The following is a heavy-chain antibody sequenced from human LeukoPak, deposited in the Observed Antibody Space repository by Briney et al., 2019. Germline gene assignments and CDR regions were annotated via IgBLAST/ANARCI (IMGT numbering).Heavy chain of an antibody. CDR3: ARYCNGDTCDGALDL. CDR1: GFTFNNYW. CDR2: IDGDASRT. V-gene: IGHV3-74*01. D-gene: IGHD2-15*01. Sequence: GGSLRLSCAASGFTFNNYWIHWVRQVPGEDLVWVSRIDGDASRTNYADSVKGRFTISRDNVKNMVYLQMSSLTVEDTAVYYCARYCNGDTCDGALDLWGQGTLVTVSS. J-gene: IGHJ3*01.